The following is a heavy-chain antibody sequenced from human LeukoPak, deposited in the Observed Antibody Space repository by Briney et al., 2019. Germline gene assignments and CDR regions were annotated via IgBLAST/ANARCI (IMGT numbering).Heavy chain of an antibody. Sequence: GGSLRLSCAASGFTFSSYEMNWVRQAPGKGLEWISYISSSGSTIYYADSVKGRFTISRDNAENSLYLQMNSLRAEDTAVYYCARAGSGSSPDWFDPWGQGTLVTVSS. D-gene: IGHD1-26*01. J-gene: IGHJ5*02. CDR2: ISSSGSTI. V-gene: IGHV3-48*03. CDR3: ARAGSGSSPDWFDP. CDR1: GFTFSSYE.